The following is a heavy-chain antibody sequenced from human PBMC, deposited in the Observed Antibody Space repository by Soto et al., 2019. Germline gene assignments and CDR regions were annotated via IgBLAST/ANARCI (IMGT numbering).Heavy chain of an antibody. Sequence: ASVKVSCKASGGTFSSYAISWVRQAPGQGLEWMGGIIPIFGTANYAQKFQGRVTITADESTSTAYMELSSLRSEDTAVYYCATVLLQDTAMGRIGPGWFDPWGQGTLVTVSS. CDR2: IIPIFGTA. D-gene: IGHD5-18*01. V-gene: IGHV1-69*13. J-gene: IGHJ5*02. CDR3: ATVLLQDTAMGRIGPGWFDP. CDR1: GGTFSSYA.